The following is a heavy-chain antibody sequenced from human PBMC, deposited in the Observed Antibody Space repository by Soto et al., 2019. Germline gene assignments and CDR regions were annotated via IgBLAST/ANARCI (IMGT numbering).Heavy chain of an antibody. V-gene: IGHV4-34*01. CDR3: ARGRGSGGWYHYCYDMYV. J-gene: IGHJ6*02. Sequence: QVQLQQWGAGLLKPSETLSLTCAVYGGSFSGYYWSWVRQPPGKGLEWYGEINHSGSTNYNPSLKSRITRSVDTSQNQFALKLSSVTAADTAVYYGARGRGSGGWYHYCYDMYVWGQGTTVTVSS. CDR1: GGSFSGYY. D-gene: IGHD6-19*01. CDR2: INHSGST.